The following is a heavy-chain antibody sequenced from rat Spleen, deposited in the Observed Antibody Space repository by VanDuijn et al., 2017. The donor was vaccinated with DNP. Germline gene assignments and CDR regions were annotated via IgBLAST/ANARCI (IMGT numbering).Heavy chain of an antibody. CDR2: ISYDGRRT. D-gene: IGHD1-12*01. J-gene: IGHJ4*01. CDR3: ARHRTIMPYYYSMDA. CDR1: GFIFSNHW. Sequence: EVQLVESGGGPVQPGRSLKLSCVASGFIFSNHWMTWVRQAPTKGLEWVATISYDGRRTYYRDSVKGRFTMSSDDARSTLYLQMDSLRSEDTATYYCARHRTIMPYYYSMDAWGQGASVTVSS. V-gene: IGHV5-29*01.